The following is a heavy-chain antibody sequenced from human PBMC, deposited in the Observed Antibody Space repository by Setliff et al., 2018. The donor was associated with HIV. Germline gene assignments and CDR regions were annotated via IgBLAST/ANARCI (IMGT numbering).Heavy chain of an antibody. V-gene: IGHV1-2*07. CDR2: INPDSGDT. J-gene: IGHJ5*02. CDR1: GYIFTVYL. Sequence: ASVKVSCKASGYIFTVYLIHWVRQAPGQGLEWMGWINPDSGDTKYAHDFEGRVTMTRDTSISTAYMELSRLRSDDTAVYYCARDQLIAVAGLNWFDPWGQGTLVTVSS. D-gene: IGHD6-19*01. CDR3: ARDQLIAVAGLNWFDP.